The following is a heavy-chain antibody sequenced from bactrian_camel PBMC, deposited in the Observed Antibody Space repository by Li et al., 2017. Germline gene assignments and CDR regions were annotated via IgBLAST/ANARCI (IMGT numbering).Heavy chain of an antibody. Sequence: VQLVESGGGSVRAGGSLRLACAVSGYTHDTFCVGWFRQAPGKKREGVALVYTGGSYTYYTDSVKGRFTISQDSAKNTVYLQMNSLKSEDTGLYFCVTQGFGHWGQGTQVTVSS. CDR2: VYTGGSYT. V-gene: IGHV3S63*01. CDR1: GYTHDTFC. J-gene: IGHJ6*01. CDR3: VTQGFGH.